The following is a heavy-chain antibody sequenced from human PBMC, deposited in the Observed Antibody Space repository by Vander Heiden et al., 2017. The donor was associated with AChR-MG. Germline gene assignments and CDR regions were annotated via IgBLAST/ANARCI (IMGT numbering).Heavy chain of an antibody. J-gene: IGHJ4*02. D-gene: IGHD3-22*01. CDR3: AKLPGGRNYYDSSGSIGD. CDR1: GFTFSSHA. V-gene: IGHV3-23*01. CDR2: ISGSGGST. Sequence: EVQLLASGGGWVQAGGSLRLSCAASGFTFSSHAMSWVRQAPGKGLEWVSAISGSGGSTYYADSVKGRFTISRDNSKNTLYLQMNSLRAEDTAVYYCAKLPGGRNYYDSSGSIGDWGQGTLVTVSS.